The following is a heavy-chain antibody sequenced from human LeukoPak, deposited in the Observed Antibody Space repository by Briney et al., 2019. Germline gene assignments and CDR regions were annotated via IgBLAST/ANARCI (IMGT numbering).Heavy chain of an antibody. J-gene: IGHJ1*01. V-gene: IGHV1-18*01. D-gene: IGHD2-2*01. CDR1: GYTFTTYG. CDR3: ARDRTYCSSTNCYSGYFQY. CDR2: ISAYNGNT. Sequence: ASVKVSCKASGYTFTTYGINWVRQAPGQGLEWMVWISAYNGNTNYAQKLQGRVTMTTDTSTSTAYMELRSLRSDDTAVYYCARDRTYCSSTNCYSGYFQYWGQGTLVTVSS.